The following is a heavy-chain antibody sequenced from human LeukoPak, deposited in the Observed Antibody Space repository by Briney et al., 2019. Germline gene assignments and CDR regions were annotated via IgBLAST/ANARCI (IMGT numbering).Heavy chain of an antibody. CDR3: ARAGDFDY. Sequence: SETLSLTCAVYGGSFSGYYWSWIRQPPGKGLEWIGEINHSGSTNYNPSLKSRVTISADMSKNQFSLKLTSVTAADTAVYFCARAGDFDYWGQGTLVTVSS. CDR1: GGSFSGYY. J-gene: IGHJ4*02. CDR2: INHSGST. V-gene: IGHV4-34*01.